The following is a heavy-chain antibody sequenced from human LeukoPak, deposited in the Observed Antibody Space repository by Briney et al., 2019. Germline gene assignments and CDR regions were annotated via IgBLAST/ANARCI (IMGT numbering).Heavy chain of an antibody. CDR1: GFTFSSYS. Sequence: GGSLRLSCAASGFTFSSYSMNRVRQAPGKGLEWVSSISSSSSYIYYADSVKSRFTISRDNAKNSLYLQMNSLRAEDTAVYYCARDRREDYDILTGLGFSYYYGMDVWGQGTTVTVSS. J-gene: IGHJ6*02. CDR2: ISSSSSYI. CDR3: ARDRREDYDILTGLGFSYYYGMDV. D-gene: IGHD3-9*01. V-gene: IGHV3-21*01.